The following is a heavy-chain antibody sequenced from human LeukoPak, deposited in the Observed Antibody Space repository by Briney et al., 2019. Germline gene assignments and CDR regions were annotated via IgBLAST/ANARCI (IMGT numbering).Heavy chain of an antibody. CDR1: GGSISSSSYY. D-gene: IGHD3-3*01. CDR3: ARRRSGHNWFDP. J-gene: IGHJ5*02. Sequence: LETLSLTCTVSGGSISSSSYYWGWIRQPPGKGLEWIGSIYYSGNTYYNPSLKSRVTISVDTSKNQFSLKLGSVTAADTAVYYCARRRSGHNWFDPWGQGTLVTVSS. CDR2: IYYSGNT. V-gene: IGHV4-39*01.